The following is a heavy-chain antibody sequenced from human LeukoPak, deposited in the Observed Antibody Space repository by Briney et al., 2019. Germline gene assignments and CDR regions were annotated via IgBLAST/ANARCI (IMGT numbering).Heavy chain of an antibody. V-gene: IGHV4-34*01. D-gene: IGHD4-17*01. J-gene: IGHJ4*02. CDR3: ARRTSDDYGDYGDY. CDR2: IKHSGST. CDR1: GGPFNAYY. Sequence: SETLSLTCAVYGGPFNAYYWSWIRQPPGKGLEWIGEIKHSGSTNYNPSLKSRVTISVDTSKNQFSLQVSSVTAADTAVYYCARRTSDDYGDYGDYWGQGTLVIVSS.